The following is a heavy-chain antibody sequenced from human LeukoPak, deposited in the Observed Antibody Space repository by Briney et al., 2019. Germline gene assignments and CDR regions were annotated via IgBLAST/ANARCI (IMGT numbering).Heavy chain of an antibody. J-gene: IGHJ4*02. Sequence: PGGSLRLSCAASGFTFSSYGVHWVRQAPGKGLEWVAIIWYDGSNKYYADSVKGRFTISRDNSKNTLYLQMNSLTAEDTAVYYCAGGGYDYGEGDYWGQGTLVTVSS. CDR2: IWYDGSNK. D-gene: IGHD4-17*01. V-gene: IGHV3-33*03. CDR3: AGGGYDYGEGDY. CDR1: GFTFSSYG.